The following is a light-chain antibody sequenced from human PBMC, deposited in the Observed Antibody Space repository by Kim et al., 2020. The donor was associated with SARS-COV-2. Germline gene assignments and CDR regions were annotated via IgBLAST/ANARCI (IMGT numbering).Light chain of an antibody. V-gene: IGLV3-1*01. CDR1: KLGDKY. J-gene: IGLJ2*01. Sequence: VSPGQTASITCSGDKLGDKYVFWYQQKPGQSPVLVIYQDTKRLSGIPERFSASNSGNTATLTISGTQATDEADYYCQAWDSGTAVVFGGGTQLTVL. CDR3: QAWDSGTAVV. CDR2: QDT.